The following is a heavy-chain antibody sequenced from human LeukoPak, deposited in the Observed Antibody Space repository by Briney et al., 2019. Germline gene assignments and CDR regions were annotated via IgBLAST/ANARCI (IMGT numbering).Heavy chain of an antibody. V-gene: IGHV3-23*01. CDR3: AKNLYCGGGSCYPSALGMDV. Sequence: GGSLRLSCAASGFTFSSYAMSWVRQAPGKGLEWVSSISGSGNRTYYADSVKGRFTISRDNSKNTLFLQMNSPRAEDTAVYYCAKNLYCGGGSCYPSALGMDVWGQGTTVTVSS. D-gene: IGHD2-15*01. J-gene: IGHJ6*02. CDR1: GFTFSSYA. CDR2: ISGSGNRT.